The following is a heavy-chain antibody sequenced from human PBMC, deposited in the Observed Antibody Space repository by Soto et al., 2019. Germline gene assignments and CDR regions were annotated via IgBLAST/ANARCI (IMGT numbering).Heavy chain of an antibody. D-gene: IGHD3-9*01. J-gene: IGHJ4*02. CDR3: ASDLRYFDLLSFGIDY. V-gene: IGHV1-2*02. CDR2: INPNSGGT. CDR1: GYTFTGYY. Sequence: ASVKVSCKASGYTFTGYYMHWVRQAPGQGLEWMGWINPNSGGTNYAQTFQGRVTMTSETSISTAYMELSRLRSDDTAVYYCASDLRYFDLLSFGIDYWGQGTLVTVSS.